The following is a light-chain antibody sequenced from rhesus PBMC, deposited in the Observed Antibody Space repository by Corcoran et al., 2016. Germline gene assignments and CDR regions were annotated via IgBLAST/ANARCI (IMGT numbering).Light chain of an antibody. CDR1: SSDIGAYND. Sequence: QSALTQPPSVSKSIGQSVTFSCIGTSSDIGAYNDVSWYRQHPGTAPRLLIFDVGKRPPGVSDRFSGSKSGNTASLTISGLQAADEAAYYCCSYRTGNTNIFGTGTRLTVL. CDR3: CSYRTGNTNI. V-gene: IGLV2S9*01. J-gene: IGLJ1*01. CDR2: DVG.